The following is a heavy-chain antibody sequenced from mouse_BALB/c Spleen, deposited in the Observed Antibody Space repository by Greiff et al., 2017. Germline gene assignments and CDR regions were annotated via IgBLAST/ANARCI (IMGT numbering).Heavy chain of an antibody. CDR3: ASHRRITTVVAEFSYYYAMDY. Sequence: QVQLKQSAAELARPGASVKMSCKASGYTFTSYTMHWVKQRPGQGLEWIGYINPSSGYTEYNQKFKDKTTLTADKSSSTAYMQLSSLTSEDSAVYYCASHRRITTVVAEFSYYYAMDYWGQGTSVTVSS. CDR1: GYTFTSYT. CDR2: INPSSGYT. D-gene: IGHD1-1*01. V-gene: IGHV1-4*02. J-gene: IGHJ4*01.